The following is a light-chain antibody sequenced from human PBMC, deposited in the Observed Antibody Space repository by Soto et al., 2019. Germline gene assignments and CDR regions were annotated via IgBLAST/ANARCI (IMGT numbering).Light chain of an antibody. CDR3: SSYTSGRDVYV. CDR2: EVS. V-gene: IGLV2-14*01. CDR1: SSDVGSYHY. J-gene: IGLJ1*01. Sequence: QSALTQPASVSGSPGQSITISCTGTSSDVGSYHYVSWFQQHPGKAPKLIIFEVSDRPSGVSTRFSGSKSGDTASLIISGLQADDEADYYCSSYTSGRDVYVFGGGTKVTVL.